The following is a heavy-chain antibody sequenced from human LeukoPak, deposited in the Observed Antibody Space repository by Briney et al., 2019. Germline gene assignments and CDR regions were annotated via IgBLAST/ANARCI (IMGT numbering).Heavy chain of an antibody. CDR2: ISSSSSYI. CDR3: ARDFGSGGAFDI. J-gene: IGHJ3*02. D-gene: IGHD2-8*02. V-gene: IGHV3-21*01. CDR1: GFTFTSYS. Sequence: GGSLRLSCAASGFTFTSYSMNWARQAPGKGLEWVSSISSSSSYIYYADSVKGRFTISRDNAKNSLYLQMDSLRDEDTAVYYCARDFGSGGAFDIWGQGTMVTVSS.